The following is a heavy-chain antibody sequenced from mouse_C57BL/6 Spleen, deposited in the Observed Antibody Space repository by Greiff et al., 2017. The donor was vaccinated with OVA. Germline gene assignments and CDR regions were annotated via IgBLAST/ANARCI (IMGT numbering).Heavy chain of an antibody. D-gene: IGHD1-1*01. V-gene: IGHV1-80*01. CDR2: IYPGDGDT. CDR1: GYAFSSYW. Sequence: QVQLKQSGAELVKPGASVKISCKASGYAFSSYWMNWVKQRPGKGLEWIGQIYPGDGDTNYNGKFKGKATLTADKSSSTAYMQLSSLTSEDSAVYFCARWDTTVVALYYYAMDYWGQGTSVTVSS. CDR3: ARWDTTVVALYYYAMDY. J-gene: IGHJ4*01.